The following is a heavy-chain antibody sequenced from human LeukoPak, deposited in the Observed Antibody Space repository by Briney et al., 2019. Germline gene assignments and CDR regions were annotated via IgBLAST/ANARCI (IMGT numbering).Heavy chain of an antibody. CDR2: ISGSGGST. Sequence: GGSLRLSCAASGFTFSSYAMSWVRQAPGKGLEWVSAISGSGGSTYYADSVKGRFTISRDNSKNTLYLQMNSLRAEDTAVYYCASLRFLEWHFDYWGQGTLVTVSS. V-gene: IGHV3-23*01. J-gene: IGHJ4*02. D-gene: IGHD3-3*01. CDR1: GFTFSSYA. CDR3: ASLRFLEWHFDY.